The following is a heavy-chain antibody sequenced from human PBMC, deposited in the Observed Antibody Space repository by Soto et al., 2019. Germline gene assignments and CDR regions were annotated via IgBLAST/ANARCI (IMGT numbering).Heavy chain of an antibody. CDR2: TYYRSKWYS. D-gene: IGHD6-13*01. CDR1: GDSVSSNSGA. V-gene: IGHV6-1*01. CDR3: ARDRIAAAGIPLDY. J-gene: IGHJ4*02. Sequence: SQTLLLTCAISGDSVSSNSGAWNWIRQSPSGGLEWLGRTYYRSKWYSDYAVSVKSRITINPDTSKNQFSLQLNSVTPEDTAVYYCARDRIAAAGIPLDYWGQGTLVTVSS.